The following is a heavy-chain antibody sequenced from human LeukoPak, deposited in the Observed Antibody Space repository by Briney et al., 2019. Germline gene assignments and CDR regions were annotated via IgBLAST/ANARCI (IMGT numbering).Heavy chain of an antibody. CDR2: VSYSGST. CDR3: AGYSSGRFFFYL. Sequence: SETLSLTCSVSGVSVSPYFWSWIRQPPGKGLEWIGYVSYSGSTDFNPSLKSRVSMSVDTSKNQISLKLTSMNAADTAVYFCAGYSSGRFFFYLWGQGALVTVSS. V-gene: IGHV4-59*02. D-gene: IGHD3-10*01. J-gene: IGHJ5*02. CDR1: GVSVSPYF.